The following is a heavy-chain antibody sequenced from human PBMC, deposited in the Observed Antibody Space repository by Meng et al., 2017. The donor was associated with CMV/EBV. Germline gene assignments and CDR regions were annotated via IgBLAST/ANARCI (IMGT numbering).Heavy chain of an antibody. CDR1: WCSISSYY. J-gene: IGHJ4*02. CDR2: IYTSGST. CDR3: ARHGDTAMVVGIDY. V-gene: IGHV4-4*07. Sequence: QGQLQESGPGLVKPSETLSLPCTVSWCSISSYYWSWVRQPAGKGLEWIGRIYTSGSTNYNPSLKSRVTMSVDTSKNQFSLKLSSVTAADTAVYYCARHGDTAMVVGIDYWGQGTLVTVSS. D-gene: IGHD5-18*01.